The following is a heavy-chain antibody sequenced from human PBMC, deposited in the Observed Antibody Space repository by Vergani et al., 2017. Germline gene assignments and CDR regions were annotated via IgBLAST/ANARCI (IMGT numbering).Heavy chain of an antibody. D-gene: IGHD6-13*01. J-gene: IGHJ6*02. CDR3: ARDPLYSTTWPFLLLDMDV. V-gene: IGHV4-61*02. CDR2: FYTVGGP. CDR1: GGSISSGSYY. Sequence: QVQLQESGPGLVRPSQTLSLTCTVSGGSISSGSYYWSWFRQPAGKGLEWLGRFYTVGGPTYNPSLKSRVTISVDTSKNQFSLQLSSVTAAHTAVYYCARDPLYSTTWPFLLLDMDVWVQGTTVTVSS.